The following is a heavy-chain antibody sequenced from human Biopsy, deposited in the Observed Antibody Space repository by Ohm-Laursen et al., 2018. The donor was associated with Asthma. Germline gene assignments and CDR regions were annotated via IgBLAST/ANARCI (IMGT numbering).Heavy chain of an antibody. J-gene: IGHJ4*02. Sequence: SLRLSCAAPGFSFSDYYMMWIRQAPGKGLEWVAYISSRGSNLYYADSVKGRFTISRDNPKKSVYLQLGSLRVEDTAVYYCARGYSTSWYFGYWGQGTLVTVSS. V-gene: IGHV3-11*01. CDR2: ISSRGSNL. CDR3: ARGYSTSWYFGY. D-gene: IGHD6-13*01. CDR1: GFSFSDYY.